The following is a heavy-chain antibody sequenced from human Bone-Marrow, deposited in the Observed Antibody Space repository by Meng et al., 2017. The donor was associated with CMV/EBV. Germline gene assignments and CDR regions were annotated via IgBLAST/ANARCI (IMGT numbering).Heavy chain of an antibody. V-gene: IGHV3-21*01. J-gene: IGHJ6*02. D-gene: IGHD6-13*01. CDR3: ARDLYDSSSSYYYYYYYGMDV. CDR2: ISSSSSYI. CDR1: GFTFSSYS. Sequence: GESLKISCAASGFTFSSYSMNWVRQAPGKGLEWVSSISSSSSYIYYADSVKGRFTISRDNAKNSLYLQMNSLRAEDTAVYYCARDLYDSSSSYYYYYYYGMDVWGQGPTVTVSS.